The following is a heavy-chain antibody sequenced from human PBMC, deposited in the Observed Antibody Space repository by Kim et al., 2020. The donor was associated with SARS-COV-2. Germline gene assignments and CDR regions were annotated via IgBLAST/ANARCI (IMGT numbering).Heavy chain of an antibody. V-gene: IGHV4-59*08. Sequence: NPSLKRRVTISVDTSKNQFSLKLSSVTAADTAVYYCARLTTGYYYGMDVWGQGTTVTVSS. CDR3: ARLTTGYYYGMDV. D-gene: IGHD3-22*01. J-gene: IGHJ6*02.